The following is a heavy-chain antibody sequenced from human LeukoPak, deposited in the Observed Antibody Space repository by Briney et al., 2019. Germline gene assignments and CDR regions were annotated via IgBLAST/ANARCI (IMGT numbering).Heavy chain of an antibody. CDR1: GFTFSNYA. Sequence: GGSLRPSCAASGFTFSNYAMSWVRQAPGKGLEWVSALSGSGDNTYYADSVKGRFTISRDNSKNTLYLQMNSLRAEDTALYYCARLASRGVGGYFDLWGRGSLVTVSS. D-gene: IGHD3-10*01. CDR3: ARLASRGVGGYFDL. CDR2: LSGSGDNT. J-gene: IGHJ2*01. V-gene: IGHV3-23*01.